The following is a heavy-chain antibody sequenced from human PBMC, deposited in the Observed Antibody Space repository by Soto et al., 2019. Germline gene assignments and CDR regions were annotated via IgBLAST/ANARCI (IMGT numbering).Heavy chain of an antibody. CDR1: GFTFSNAW. D-gene: IGHD2-21*01. V-gene: IGHV3-15*07. J-gene: IGHJ4*02. CDR2: IKSKTDGGTT. CDR3: IVRYPYYFDY. Sequence: EVQLVESGGGLVKPGGSLRLSCAASGFTFSNAWMNWVRQAPGKGLEWVGRIKSKTDGGTTDYAAPVKGRFTISRDDSKNTLYLQMNSLKTDVTAVYYCIVRYPYYFDYWGQGTLVTVSS.